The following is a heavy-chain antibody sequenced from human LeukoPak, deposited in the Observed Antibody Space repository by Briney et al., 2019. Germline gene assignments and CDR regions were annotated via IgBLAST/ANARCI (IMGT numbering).Heavy chain of an antibody. D-gene: IGHD3-10*01. V-gene: IGHV4-4*07. CDR1: GGSISSYY. CDR3: AKHYMGSSYNRGLDY. J-gene: IGHJ4*02. Sequence: SETLSLTCTVSGGSISSYYWSWIRQPAGKGLEWIGRIYTSGSTNYNPSLKSRVTMSVDTSKNQFSLRLSSVTAADTAIYYCAKHYMGSSYNRGLDYWGQGTLVTVSS. CDR2: IYTSGST.